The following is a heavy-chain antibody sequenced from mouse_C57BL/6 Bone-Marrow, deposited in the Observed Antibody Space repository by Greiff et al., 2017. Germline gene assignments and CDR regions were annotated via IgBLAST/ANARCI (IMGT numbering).Heavy chain of an antibody. CDR2: IRNKANGYTT. CDR3: AIWDYWCFNV. CDR1: GFTFTDYY. J-gene: IGHJ1*03. Sequence: EVMLVESGGGLVQPGGSLSLSCAASGFTFTDYYMSWVRQPPGKALEWLGFIRNKANGYTTEYSASVKGRFTISRDNSQSILYLQMNALRAEDSATYSCAIWDYWCFNVWGTGTTVTVTS. V-gene: IGHV7-3*01.